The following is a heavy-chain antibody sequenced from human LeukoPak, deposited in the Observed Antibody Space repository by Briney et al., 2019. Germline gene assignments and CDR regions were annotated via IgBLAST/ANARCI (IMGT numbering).Heavy chain of an antibody. Sequence: GASVTVSCKASGGTFSSYAISWVRQAPGQGLEWMGGIIPIFGTANYAQKFQGRVTITADESTSTAYMELSSLRSEDTAVYYCARVGYCSSTSCYYYYGMDVWGKGTTVTVSS. CDR1: GGTFSSYA. V-gene: IGHV1-69*01. CDR2: IIPIFGTA. CDR3: ARVGYCSSTSCYYYYGMDV. J-gene: IGHJ6*04. D-gene: IGHD2-2*01.